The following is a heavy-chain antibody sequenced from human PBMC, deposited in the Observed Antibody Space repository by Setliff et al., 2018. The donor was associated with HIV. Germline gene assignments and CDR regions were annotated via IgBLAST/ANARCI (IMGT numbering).Heavy chain of an antibody. Sequence: PGGSLRLSCEASGFTVIDYALNWVRQAPGKGLEWVSSISSSGSYIYWKYADSVKGRFTISRDNARNTLYLQMNSLRVEDTAVYYCARDPSAEILIGYKSYYYYMDVWGKGTTVTVSS. J-gene: IGHJ6*03. CDR1: GFTVIDYA. CDR2: ISSSGSYI. CDR3: ARDPSAEILIGYKSYYYYMDV. D-gene: IGHD3-9*01. V-gene: IGHV3-21*01.